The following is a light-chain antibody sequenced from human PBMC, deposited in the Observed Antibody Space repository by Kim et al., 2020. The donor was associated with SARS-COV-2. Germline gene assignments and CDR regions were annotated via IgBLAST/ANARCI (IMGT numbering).Light chain of an antibody. J-gene: IGKJ1*01. CDR3: QQYLTYPRT. CDR1: QSISAW. CDR2: KAS. V-gene: IGKV1-5*03. Sequence: ASLGDRVTITCRASQSISAWLGWYQQKPGKAPKLLIYKASTLLTGVPSRFSGRGSGTEFTLTISSLQPDDFATYYCQQYLTYPRTFGQGTKVDIK.